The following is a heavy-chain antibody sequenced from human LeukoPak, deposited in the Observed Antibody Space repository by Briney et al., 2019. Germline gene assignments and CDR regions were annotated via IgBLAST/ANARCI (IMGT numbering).Heavy chain of an antibody. CDR1: GFAFSPYW. D-gene: IGHD1-14*01. Sequence: GGSLRLSCAASGFAFSPYWMHWVRQAPGKGLEWVSGISWNSGSIGYADSVKGRFTISRDNAKNSLYLQMNSLRAEDTALYYCAKDTSAAGTATFDYWGQGTLVTVSS. CDR3: AKDTSAAGTATFDY. CDR2: ISWNSGSI. V-gene: IGHV3-9*01. J-gene: IGHJ4*02.